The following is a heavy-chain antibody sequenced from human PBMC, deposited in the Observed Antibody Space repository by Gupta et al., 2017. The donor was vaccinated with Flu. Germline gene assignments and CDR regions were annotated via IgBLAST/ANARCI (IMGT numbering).Heavy chain of an antibody. J-gene: IGHJ4*02. D-gene: IGHD2-15*01. Sequence: EGHLLESGGDLVEPGGSLRLSCEASGFTFSTYAISWVRQAPRRGLEGVSNMAASCGTYYADSVKGRLAISREKSRNTVSLQMNSLRAEDSALYFWLKDCRGNTCYPTPDFWGQGTLVTVSS. CDR3: LKDCRGNTCYPTPDF. CDR1: GFTFSTYA. CDR2: MAASCGT. V-gene: IGHV3-23*01.